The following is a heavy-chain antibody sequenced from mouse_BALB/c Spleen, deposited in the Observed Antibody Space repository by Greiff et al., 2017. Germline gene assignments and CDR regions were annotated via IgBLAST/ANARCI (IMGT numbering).Heavy chain of an antibody. J-gene: IGHJ3*01. CDR3: ARDYYGSSPFAY. D-gene: IGHD1-1*01. V-gene: IGHV5-6-5*01. Sequence: DVKLVESGGGLVKPGGSLKLSCAASGFTFSSYAMSWVRQTPEKRLEWVASISSGGSTYYPDSVKGRFTISRDNARNILYLQMSSLRSEDTAMYYCARDYYGSSPFAYWGQGTLVTVSA. CDR2: ISSGGST. CDR1: GFTFSSYA.